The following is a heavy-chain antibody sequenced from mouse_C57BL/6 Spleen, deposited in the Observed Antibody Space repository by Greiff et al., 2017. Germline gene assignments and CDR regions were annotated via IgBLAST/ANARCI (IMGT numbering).Heavy chain of an antibody. V-gene: IGHV1-54*01. Sequence: QVQLQQSGAELVRPGTSVKVSCKASGYAFTNYLIEWVKQRPGQGLEWIGVINPGSGGTNYNEKFKGKATLTADKSSSTAYMQLSSLTSEDSAVYFCARVYDGYDETYWGQGTLVTVAA. CDR1: GYAFTNYL. CDR3: ARVYDGYDETY. CDR2: INPGSGGT. D-gene: IGHD2-2*01. J-gene: IGHJ3*01.